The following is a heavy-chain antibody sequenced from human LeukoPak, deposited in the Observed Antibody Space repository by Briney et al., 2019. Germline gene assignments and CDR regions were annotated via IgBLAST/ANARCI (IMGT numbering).Heavy chain of an antibody. CDR2: ISAYNGNT. CDR3: ARRSDDYDSSAYYH. D-gene: IGHD3-22*01. CDR1: GYTFTSYG. J-gene: IGHJ4*02. V-gene: IGHV1-18*01. Sequence: GASVKVSCKASGYTFTSYGISWVRQAPGQGLEWMGWISAYNGNTNYAQKLQGRVTMTTDTSTSTAYMELRSLRSEDTAVYYCARRSDDYDSSAYYHWGQGTLVTVSS.